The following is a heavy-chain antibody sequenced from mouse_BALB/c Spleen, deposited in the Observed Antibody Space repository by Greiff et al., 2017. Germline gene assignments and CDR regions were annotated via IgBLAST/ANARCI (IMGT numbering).Heavy chain of an antibody. CDR3: ASYYRYDGGYAMDY. V-gene: IGHV1-9*01. Sequence: QVQLQQSGAELMKPGASVKISCKATGYTFSSYWIEWVKQRPGHGLEWIGEILPGSGSTNYNEKFKGKATFTADTSSNTAYMQLSSLTSEDSAVYYGASYYRYDGGYAMDYWGQGTSVTVSA. D-gene: IGHD2-14*01. J-gene: IGHJ4*01. CDR2: ILPGSGST. CDR1: GYTFSSYW.